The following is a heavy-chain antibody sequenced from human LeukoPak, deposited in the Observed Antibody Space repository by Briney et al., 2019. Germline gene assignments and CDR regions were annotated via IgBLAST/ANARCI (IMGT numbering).Heavy chain of an antibody. CDR2: ISSSGSTI. Sequence: GGSLSLSCVASGFTFRNYEMNWVRQAPGKGLGWVSYISSSGSTIYYADSVKGRFTISRDNAKNSLFLQMNSLRAEDTAVYYCAMRYNWNFSHDWGQGTLVTVSS. CDR1: GFTFRNYE. J-gene: IGHJ4*02. D-gene: IGHD1-7*01. CDR3: AMRYNWNFSHD. V-gene: IGHV3-48*03.